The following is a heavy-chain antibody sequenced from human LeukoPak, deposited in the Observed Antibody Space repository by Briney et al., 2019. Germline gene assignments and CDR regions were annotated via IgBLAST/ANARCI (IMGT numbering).Heavy chain of an antibody. D-gene: IGHD2-21*01. CDR2: ILHSGYT. Sequence: SDTLSLTCTVSGGSLGRSNTYWGWIRQTPGKGSEWLGTILHSGYTYNNPSLKSRVTMSVDSSKNQFSLSLSSVTAADTAVYFCARHRGGGGYHYMDVWGKGTTVIVSS. J-gene: IGHJ6*03. CDR3: ARHRGGGGYHYMDV. CDR1: GGSLGRSNTY. V-gene: IGHV4-39*01.